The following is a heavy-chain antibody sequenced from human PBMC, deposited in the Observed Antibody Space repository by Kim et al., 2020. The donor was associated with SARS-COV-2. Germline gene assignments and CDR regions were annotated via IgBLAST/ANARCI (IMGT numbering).Heavy chain of an antibody. V-gene: IGHV1-2*06. CDR1: GYTFTGYY. J-gene: IGHJ6*02. CDR2: INPNSGGT. Sequence: ASVKVSCKASGYTFTGYYMHWVRQAPGQGLEWMGRINPNSGGTNYAQKFQGRVTMTRDTSISTAYMELSRLRSDDTAVYYCARGGSRERTIFGVVIGSGPPCGMDVWGQGTTVTVSS. D-gene: IGHD3-3*01. CDR3: ARGGSRERTIFGVVIGSGPPCGMDV.